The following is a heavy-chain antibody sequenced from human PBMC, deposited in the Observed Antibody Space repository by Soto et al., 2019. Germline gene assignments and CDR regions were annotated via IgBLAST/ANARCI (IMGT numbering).Heavy chain of an antibody. CDR2: IKQDGSEK. Sequence: GGSLRLSCAASGFTFSSYWMSWVRQAPGKGLEWVANIKQDGSEKYYVDSVKGRFTISRDNAKNSLYLQMNSLRAEDTAVYYCARVGNADFWSGYYTDYWGQGTLVTVSS. CDR3: ARVGNADFWSGYYTDY. CDR1: GFTFSSYW. D-gene: IGHD3-3*01. J-gene: IGHJ4*02. V-gene: IGHV3-7*01.